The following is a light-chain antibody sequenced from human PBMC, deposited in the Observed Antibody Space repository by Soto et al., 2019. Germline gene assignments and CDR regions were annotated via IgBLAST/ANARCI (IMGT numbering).Light chain of an antibody. V-gene: IGKV3-20*01. CDR3: QCYYNSPF. CDR1: QSVASRD. J-gene: IGKJ3*01. CDR2: SAS. Sequence: EIVLTQSPGTLSLSPGERAALSCRASQSVASRDLAWYQQKPGQAPRLLIYSASSRATGIPERFGGSGSGTDFTLTISRREPEDFAVYYCQCYYNSPFFGPGTKVDIK.